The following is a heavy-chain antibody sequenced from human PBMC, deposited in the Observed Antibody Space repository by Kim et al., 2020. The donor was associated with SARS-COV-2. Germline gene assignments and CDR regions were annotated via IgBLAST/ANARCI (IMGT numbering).Heavy chain of an antibody. CDR2: ISSSGSTI. CDR3: ARDSNPCWFGASSVGYGMDG. J-gene: IGHJ6*02. CDR1: GFTFSDYY. V-gene: IGHV3-11*01. D-gene: IGHD3-10*01. Sequence: GGSLRLSCAASGFTFSDYYMSWIRQAPGKGLEWVSYISSSGSTIYYADSVKGRFTISRDNAKNSLYLQMNSLRAEDTAVYYCARDSNPCWFGASSVGYGMDGWGQGTTVTVSS.